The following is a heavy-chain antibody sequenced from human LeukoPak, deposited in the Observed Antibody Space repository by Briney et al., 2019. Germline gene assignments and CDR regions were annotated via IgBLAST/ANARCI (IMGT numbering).Heavy chain of an antibody. V-gene: IGHV4-59*01. D-gene: IGHD3-22*01. Sequence: PSETLSLTCTVSGGSISSYYWSWIRQPPGKGLEWIGYIYYSGSTNYNPSLKSRVTISVDASKNQFSLKLSSVTAADTAVYYCARGNQYYYDSSGYYPYDAFDNWGQGTMVTVSS. J-gene: IGHJ3*02. CDR1: GGSISSYY. CDR2: IYYSGST. CDR3: ARGNQYYYDSSGYYPYDAFDN.